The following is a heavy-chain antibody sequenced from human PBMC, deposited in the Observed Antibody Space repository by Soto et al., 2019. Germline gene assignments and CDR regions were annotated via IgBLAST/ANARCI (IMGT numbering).Heavy chain of an antibody. V-gene: IGHV1-18*04. CDR2: ISAYNGNT. J-gene: IGHJ6*02. CDR1: GYTFTSYG. D-gene: IGHD3-9*01. CDR3: ASQRYFDWLLLQDYYGMDV. Sequence: QVQLVQSGAEVKKPGASVKVSCKASGYTFTSYGFSWVRQSPVQGLEWMGWISAYNGNTNYAQKLHGRVTMTTDTSTSTAYMKLMSLRSDDTAVYYCASQRYFDWLLLQDYYGMDVWGQGTTVTVSS.